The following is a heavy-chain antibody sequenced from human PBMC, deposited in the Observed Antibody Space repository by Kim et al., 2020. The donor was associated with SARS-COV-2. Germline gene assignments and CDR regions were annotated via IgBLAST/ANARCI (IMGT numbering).Heavy chain of an antibody. CDR3: ARDPFTMVRGVITHAFD. J-gene: IGHJ3*02. CDR1: GFTFSSYG. D-gene: IGHD3-10*01. V-gene: IGHV3-33*05. CDR2: ISYDGSNK. Sequence: GGSLRLSCAASGFTFSSYGMHWVRQAPGKGLEWVAVISYDGSNKYYADSVKGRFTISRDNSKNTLYLQMNSLRAEDTAVYYCARDPFTMVRGVITHAFD.